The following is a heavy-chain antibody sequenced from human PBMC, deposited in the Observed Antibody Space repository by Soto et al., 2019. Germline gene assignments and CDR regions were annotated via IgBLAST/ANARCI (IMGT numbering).Heavy chain of an antibody. CDR2: ISAYNGNT. Sequence: ASVKVSCKASGYTSTSYGISWVRQAPGQGLEWMGWISAYNGNTNYAQKLQGRVTMTTDTSTSTAYMELRSLRSDDTAVYYCARDRDFWSGYLPENYFDYWGQGTLVTVSS. CDR1: GYTSTSYG. J-gene: IGHJ4*02. CDR3: ARDRDFWSGYLPENYFDY. D-gene: IGHD3-3*01. V-gene: IGHV1-18*04.